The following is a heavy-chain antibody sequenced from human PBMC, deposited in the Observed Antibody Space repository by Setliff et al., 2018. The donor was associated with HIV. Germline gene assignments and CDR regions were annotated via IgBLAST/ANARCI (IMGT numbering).Heavy chain of an antibody. CDR2: INPNSGGT. CDR1: GYTFTGYY. Sequence: ASVKVSCKASGYTFTGYYMHWVRQAPGQGLEWMGWINPNSGGTSYAQKFQGRVTMTRDTSISTVYMELSRLRSDDTAVYCCARVRYCGGDCYPDAFDIWGQGTMVTVSS. J-gene: IGHJ3*02. V-gene: IGHV1-2*02. D-gene: IGHD2-21*02. CDR3: ARVRYCGGDCYPDAFDI.